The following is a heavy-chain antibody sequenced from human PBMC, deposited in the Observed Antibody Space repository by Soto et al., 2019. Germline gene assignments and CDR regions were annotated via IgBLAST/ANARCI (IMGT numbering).Heavy chain of an antibody. D-gene: IGHD2-2*01. Sequence: EVQLVESGGGLVQSGGSLRLSCAASGFTFSSYWMSWVRQGPGKGPEWVANIKQDGSEIYYVDSVKGRFTISRDNAKSSLYLQMTSLRAEXTAVYHCAKSLSAIPGDSWGQGTLVTVSS. V-gene: IGHV3-7*05. J-gene: IGHJ4*02. CDR3: AKSLSAIPGDS. CDR2: IKQDGSEI. CDR1: GFTFSSYW.